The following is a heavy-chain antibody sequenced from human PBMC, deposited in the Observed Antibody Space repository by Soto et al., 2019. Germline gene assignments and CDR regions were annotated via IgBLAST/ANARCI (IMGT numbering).Heavy chain of an antibody. CDR2: ISYDGSNK. D-gene: IGHD3-9*01. CDR1: GFTFSSDG. J-gene: IGHJ4*02. Sequence: GGSLRLSCAASGFTFSSDGMHWVRQASGKGLEWVAVISYDGSNKYYADSVKGRFAISRDNSKNTLYLQMNSLRAEDTAVYYCAKDIVESYYDILTGYYPVDYWGQGTLVTVS. CDR3: AKDIVESYYDILTGYYPVDY. V-gene: IGHV3-30*18.